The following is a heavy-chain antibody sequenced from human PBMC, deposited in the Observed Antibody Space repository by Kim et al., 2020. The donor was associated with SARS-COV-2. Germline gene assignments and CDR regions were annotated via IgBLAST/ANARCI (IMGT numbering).Heavy chain of an antibody. V-gene: IGHV3-33*01. J-gene: IGHJ6*02. CDR1: GFTFSSYG. CDR2: IWYDGSNK. CDR3: ARDLRGPTSFYYYYGMDV. Sequence: GGSLRLSCAASGFTFSSYGMHWVRQAPGKGLEWVAVIWYDGSNKYYADSVKGRFTISRDNSKNTLYLQMNSLRAEDTAVYYCARDLRGPTSFYYYYGMDVWGQGTTVTVSS. D-gene: IGHD4-17*01.